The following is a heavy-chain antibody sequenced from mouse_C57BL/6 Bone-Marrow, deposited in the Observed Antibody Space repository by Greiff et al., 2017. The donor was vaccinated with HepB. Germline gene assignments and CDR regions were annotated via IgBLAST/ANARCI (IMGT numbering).Heavy chain of an antibody. CDR2: ISGGGGNT. D-gene: IGHD1-1*01. Sequence: DVKLVESGGGLVKPGGSLKLSCAASGFTFSSYTMSWVRQTPEKRLEWVATISGGGGNTYYPDSVKGRFTISRDNAKNTLYLQMSSLRSEDTALYYCARHDYGSSFFAYWGQGTLVTVSA. V-gene: IGHV5-9*01. CDR3: ARHDYGSSFFAY. CDR1: GFTFSSYT. J-gene: IGHJ3*01.